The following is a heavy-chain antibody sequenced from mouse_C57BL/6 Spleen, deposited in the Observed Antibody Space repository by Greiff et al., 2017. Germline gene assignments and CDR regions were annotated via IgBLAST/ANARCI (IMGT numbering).Heavy chain of an antibody. CDR2: IYWDDDK. CDR3: ARRAHYYYGSSYVWYFDV. D-gene: IGHD1-1*01. CDR1: GFSLSTSGMG. V-gene: IGHV8-12*01. J-gene: IGHJ1*03. Sequence: QVTLKVSGPGILQSSQTLSLTCSFSGFSLSTSGMGVSWIRQPSGKGLEWLAHIYWDDDKRYNPSLKSRLTISKDTSRNQVFLKITSVDTADTATYYCARRAHYYYGSSYVWYFDVWGTGTTVTVSS.